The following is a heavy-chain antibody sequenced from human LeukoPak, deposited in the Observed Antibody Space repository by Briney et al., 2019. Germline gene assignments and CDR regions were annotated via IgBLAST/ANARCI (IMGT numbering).Heavy chain of an antibody. CDR3: VRVRTGTSYYDY. V-gene: IGHV4-30-4*01. CDR2: ISYRGST. J-gene: IGHJ4*02. Sequence: SETLSLTCTVSGGSISSSDSHWSWIRQSPGKGLEWIGYISYRGSTSYNPSLRSRLTISIDTSQNQFSLKLTSVTAADTAVYYCVRVRTGTSYYDYWGQGTLVTVSS. D-gene: IGHD3/OR15-3a*01. CDR1: GGSISSSDSH.